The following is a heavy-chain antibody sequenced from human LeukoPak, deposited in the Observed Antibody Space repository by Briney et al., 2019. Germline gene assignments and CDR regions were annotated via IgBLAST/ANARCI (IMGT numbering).Heavy chain of an antibody. D-gene: IGHD1-26*01. V-gene: IGHV3-74*01. J-gene: IGHJ4*02. CDR3: ASPGATSKFDY. CDR2: INSDGSST. CDR1: GFTFSSNW. Sequence: GGSLRLSCVASGFTFSSNWMHWVRHAPGKGLVWVSRINSDGSSTSYADSVKGRFTISRDNAKNTLYLQMNSLRAEDTAVYFCASPGATSKFDYWGQGTQVTVSS.